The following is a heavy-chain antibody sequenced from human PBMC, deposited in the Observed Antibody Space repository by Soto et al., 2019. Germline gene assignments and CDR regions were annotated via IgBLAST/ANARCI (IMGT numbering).Heavy chain of an antibody. Sequence: EVQLAESGGGLAQPGGSLSLSCAASGFTLSGYAMDWVRQAPGKGLEYVSGISSNGVGTYYANSVQGRFTSSRDNSKNTVYLQMGSLRTEDIAVYYCARRARPDFYYMDVWGKGTTVTVSS. J-gene: IGHJ6*03. V-gene: IGHV3-64*01. CDR3: ARRARPDFYYMDV. CDR1: GFTLSGYA. CDR2: ISSNGVGT. D-gene: IGHD6-6*01.